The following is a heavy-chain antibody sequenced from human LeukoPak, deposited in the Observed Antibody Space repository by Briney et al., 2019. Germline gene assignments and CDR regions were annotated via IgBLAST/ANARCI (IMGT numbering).Heavy chain of an antibody. CDR3: ARLLDNDSSGDPDTFDM. Sequence: MTSETLSLTCSVSGGSISRHFWSWIRQPPGKGLEWIAFIHYNGRTKYNPSLQSRVTISRDTSENKFSLKVTSVTAADTAVYYCARLLDNDSSGDPDTFDMWGQGTVVTVSS. D-gene: IGHD3-22*01. CDR1: GGSISRHF. CDR2: IHYNGRT. J-gene: IGHJ3*02. V-gene: IGHV4-59*11.